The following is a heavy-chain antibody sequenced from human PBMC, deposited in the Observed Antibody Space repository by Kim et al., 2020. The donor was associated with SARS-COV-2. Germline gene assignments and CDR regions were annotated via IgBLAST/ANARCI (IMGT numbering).Heavy chain of an antibody. CDR2: INTNTGIP. J-gene: IGHJ4*02. Sequence: ASVKVSCKASGYTFTSVAINWVRQAPGQGLEWMGWINTNTGIPTYALGFSGRFVFSLDTSVSTAYMQINNLETEDTAVYYCARDGDEQPNYSFDFLGQGT. CDR3: ARDGDEQPNYSFDF. CDR1: GYTFTSVA. V-gene: IGHV7-4-1*02. D-gene: IGHD6-13*01.